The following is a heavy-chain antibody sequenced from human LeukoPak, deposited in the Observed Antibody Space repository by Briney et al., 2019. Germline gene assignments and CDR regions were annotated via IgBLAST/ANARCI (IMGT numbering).Heavy chain of an antibody. CDR3: AREHYGSGSYYNLYYFDY. Sequence: SETLSLTCAVYGGSFSGYYWGWIRQPPGKGLEWIGSIYHSGSTYYNPSLKSRVTISVDTSKNQFSLKLSSVTAADTAVYYCAREHYGSGSYYNLYYFDYWGQGTLVTVSS. CDR1: GGSFSGYY. CDR2: IYHSGST. J-gene: IGHJ4*02. V-gene: IGHV4-38-2*02. D-gene: IGHD3-10*01.